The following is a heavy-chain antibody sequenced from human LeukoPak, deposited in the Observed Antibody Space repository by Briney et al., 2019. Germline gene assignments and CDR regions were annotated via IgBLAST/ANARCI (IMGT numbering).Heavy chain of an antibody. Sequence: GGSLRLSCAASGFTFSSNSMNWVRQAPGKGLEWVSSISSSSSYIYYADSVKGRFTISRDNAKNSLYLQMNSLRAEDTAVYYCARAPGQTGSWLSYYFDYWGQGTLVTVSS. CDR1: GFTFSSNS. V-gene: IGHV3-21*01. J-gene: IGHJ4*02. CDR2: ISSSSSYI. D-gene: IGHD6-13*01. CDR3: ARAPGQTGSWLSYYFDY.